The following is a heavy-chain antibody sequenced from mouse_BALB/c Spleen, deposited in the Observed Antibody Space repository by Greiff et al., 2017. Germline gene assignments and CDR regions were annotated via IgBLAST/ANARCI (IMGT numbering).Heavy chain of an antibody. D-gene: IGHD2-3*01. CDR1: VFTFSDYY. J-gene: IGHJ3*01. CDR3: ARDRGYSPFAY. Sequence: EVKLMESGGGLVKPGGSLKLSCAASVFTFSDYYMYWVRQTPEKRLEWVATISDGGSYTYYPDSVKGRFTISRDNAKNNLYLQMSSLKSEDTAMYYCARDRGYSPFAYWGQGTLVTVSA. CDR2: ISDGGSYT. V-gene: IGHV5-4*02.